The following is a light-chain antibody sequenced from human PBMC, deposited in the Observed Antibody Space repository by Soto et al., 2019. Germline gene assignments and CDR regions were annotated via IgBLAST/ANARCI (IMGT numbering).Light chain of an antibody. J-gene: IGKJ1*01. V-gene: IGKV1-5*01. CDR1: QSTSRW. CDR2: DAS. CDR3: QQYNSYSTWT. Sequence: DIQMTQSPSTLSASVGDRVTITCRASQSTSRWLAWYQQKPGKAPKILTFDASILKSGVPSRFSGSGSGTEFTLTISSLQPDDFATYYCQQYNSYSTWTFGQGTKVDIK.